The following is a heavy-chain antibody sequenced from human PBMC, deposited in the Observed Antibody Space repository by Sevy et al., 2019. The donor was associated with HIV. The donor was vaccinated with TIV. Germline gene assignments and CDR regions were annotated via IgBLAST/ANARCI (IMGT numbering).Heavy chain of an antibody. CDR2: ISAYNGNT. CDR3: AAKIGPYDFWSGYYPEYYFDY. Sequence: ASVKVSCKASGYTFTSYGISWVRQAPGQGLEWMGWISAYNGNTNYAQKLQGRVTMTTDTSTRTAYMELRSLRSDDTAVYYCAAKIGPYDFWSGYYPEYYFDYWGQGTLVTVSS. D-gene: IGHD3-3*01. CDR1: GYTFTSYG. J-gene: IGHJ4*02. V-gene: IGHV1-18*01.